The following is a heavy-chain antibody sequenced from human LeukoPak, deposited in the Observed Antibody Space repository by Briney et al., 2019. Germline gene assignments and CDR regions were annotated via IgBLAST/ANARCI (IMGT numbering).Heavy chain of an antibody. Sequence: GGSLRLSCAASGFTFSNAWMSWVRQAPGKGLEWVGRIKSKTDGGTTDYAAPVKGRFTISRDDSKNTLYLQMNSLKTEDTAVYYCTTDPVAMIGFDYWGQGTLVTVSS. J-gene: IGHJ4*02. CDR2: IKSKTDGGTT. CDR3: TTDPVAMIGFDY. D-gene: IGHD5-12*01. CDR1: GFTFSNAW. V-gene: IGHV3-15*01.